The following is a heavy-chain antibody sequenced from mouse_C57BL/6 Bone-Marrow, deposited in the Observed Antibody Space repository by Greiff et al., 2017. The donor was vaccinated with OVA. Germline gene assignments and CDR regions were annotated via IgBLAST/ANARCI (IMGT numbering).Heavy chain of an antibody. J-gene: IGHJ3*01. D-gene: IGHD2-2*01. V-gene: IGHV1-81*01. CDR1: GYTFTSYG. CDR3: ARGGHGYDSPFAY. CDR2: IYPRSGNT. Sequence: LVESGAELVRPGASVKLSCKASGYTFTSYGISWVKQRTGQGLEWIGEIYPRSGNTYYNEKFKGKATLTADKSSSTAYMELRSLTSEDSAVYFCARGGHGYDSPFAYWGQGTLVTVSA.